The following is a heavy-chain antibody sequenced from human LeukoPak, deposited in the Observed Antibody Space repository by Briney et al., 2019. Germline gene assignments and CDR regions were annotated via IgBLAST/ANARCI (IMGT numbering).Heavy chain of an antibody. J-gene: IGHJ4*02. CDR2: IYTSGST. D-gene: IGHD6-19*01. V-gene: IGHV4-61*02. CDR3: ARRSLAVADDY. CDR1: GGSISSGSYY. Sequence: SENLSLNGTVSGGSISSGSYYWSWIRQPAGKGLEWIGRIYTSGSTNYNPSLKSRVTISVDTSKNQFSLKLSSVTAADTAVYYCARRSLAVADDYWGQGTLVTVSS.